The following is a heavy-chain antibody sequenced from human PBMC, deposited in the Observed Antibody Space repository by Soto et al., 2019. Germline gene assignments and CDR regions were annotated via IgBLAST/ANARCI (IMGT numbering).Heavy chain of an antibody. V-gene: IGHV3-7*01. CDR3: AIYTSAVDY. CDR2: IKQDGSER. CDR1: GFTFSGYW. D-gene: IGHD2-2*02. J-gene: IGHJ4*02. Sequence: EVQLVESGGGLVQPGGSLRLSCAGSGFTFSGYWMNWVRQAPGEGLEWVANIKQDGSERYYVDSVKGRFTISRDNAKNSLYLQMNSLRADDTAVYYCAIYTSAVDYWGQGTHVTVSS.